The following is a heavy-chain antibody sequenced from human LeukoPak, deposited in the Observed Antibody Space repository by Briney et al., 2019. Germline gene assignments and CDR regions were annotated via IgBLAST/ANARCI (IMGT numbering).Heavy chain of an antibody. CDR2: IYYSGST. Sequence: SETLSLTCTVSGGSISSYYWSWIRQPPGKGLEWIGYIYYSGSTNYNPSLKSRVTISVDTSKNQFSLKLSSVTAADTAVYYCARGGITIFGVVIMENWFDPWGQGTLVTVSS. V-gene: IGHV4-59*12. D-gene: IGHD3-3*01. J-gene: IGHJ5*02. CDR1: GGSISSYY. CDR3: ARGGITIFGVVIMENWFDP.